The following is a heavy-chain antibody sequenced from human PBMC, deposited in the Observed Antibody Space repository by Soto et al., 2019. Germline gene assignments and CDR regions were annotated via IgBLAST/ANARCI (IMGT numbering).Heavy chain of an antibody. V-gene: IGHV3-23*01. Sequence: EVQLLESGGGLVQPGGSLRLSCAASGFTFSSYAMSRVRQAPGKGLEWVSAISGSGGSTYYADSVKGRFTISRDNSKNTLYLQMNSLRAEDTAVYYCAKAPTFRGSYYYSNYWGQGTLVTVSS. D-gene: IGHD1-26*01. CDR1: GFTFSSYA. CDR2: ISGSGGST. CDR3: AKAPTFRGSYYYSNY. J-gene: IGHJ4*02.